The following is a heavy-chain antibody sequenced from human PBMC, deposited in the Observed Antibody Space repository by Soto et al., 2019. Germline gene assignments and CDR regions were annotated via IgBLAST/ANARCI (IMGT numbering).Heavy chain of an antibody. Sequence: KSGGSLRLSCAASGFTFSSYSMNWVRQAPGKGLEWVSSISSSSSYIYYADSVKGRFTISRDNAKNSLYLQMNSLRAEDTAVYYCARDSRHYYDSSGYYSVGWYFDYWGQGTLVTVSS. D-gene: IGHD3-22*01. V-gene: IGHV3-21*01. CDR2: ISSSSSYI. J-gene: IGHJ4*02. CDR1: GFTFSSYS. CDR3: ARDSRHYYDSSGYYSVGWYFDY.